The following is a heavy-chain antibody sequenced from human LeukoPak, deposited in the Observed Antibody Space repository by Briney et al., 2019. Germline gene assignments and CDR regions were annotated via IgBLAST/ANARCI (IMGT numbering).Heavy chain of an antibody. Sequence: ASVKVSCKASGYMFTSYDINWVRQATGQGLEWMGWMNPNSGNTGFGQKFQGRVTMTRDTSISTAYVELSSLRSEDTAVYYCARVFCSGGDCYRYFDYWGQGTLVTVSS. CDR2: MNPNSGNT. D-gene: IGHD2-21*02. CDR3: ARVFCSGGDCYRYFDY. CDR1: GYMFTSYD. J-gene: IGHJ4*02. V-gene: IGHV1-8*01.